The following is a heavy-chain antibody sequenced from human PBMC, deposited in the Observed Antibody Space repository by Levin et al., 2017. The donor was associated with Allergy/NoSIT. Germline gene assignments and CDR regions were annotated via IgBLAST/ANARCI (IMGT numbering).Heavy chain of an antibody. CDR2: IKSKTDGGTT. D-gene: IGHD2-2*01. Sequence: GGSLRLSCAASGFNFSNAWMSWVRQAPGKGLEWVGRIKSKTDGGTTDYAAPGKGRFTISREDSKKTMSLQMDSLKPEDTAVYYCTTDRAYCSSTSCYHGPGWGQGTLVTVSS. V-gene: IGHV3-15*01. CDR3: TTDRAYCSSTSCYHGPG. CDR1: GFNFSNAW. J-gene: IGHJ4*02.